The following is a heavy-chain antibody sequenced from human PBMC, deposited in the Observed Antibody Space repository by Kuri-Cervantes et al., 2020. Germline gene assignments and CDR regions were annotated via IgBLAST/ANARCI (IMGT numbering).Heavy chain of an antibody. D-gene: IGHD3-10*01. J-gene: IGHJ4*02. CDR1: GFTFDDYA. V-gene: IGHV3-9*01. Sequence: SLKISCAASGFTFDDYAMHWVRQAPGKGLEWVSGISWNSGSIGYADSVKGRFTISRDNAKNSLYLQMNSLRAEDTALYYCAKEDLVRGPLEYWGQGTLVTVSS. CDR2: ISWNSGSI. CDR3: AKEDLVRGPLEY.